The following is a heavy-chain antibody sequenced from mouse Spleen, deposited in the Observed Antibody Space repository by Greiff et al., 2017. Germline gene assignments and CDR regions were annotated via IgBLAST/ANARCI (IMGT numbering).Heavy chain of an antibody. D-gene: IGHD1-2*01. CDR3: ARSYGYGSGFAY. Sequence: VQLQQSGPELVKPGASVKIPCKASGYTFTDYSMDWVKQSHGKSLEWIGDINPNNGGTIYNQKFKGKATLTVDKSSSTAYMELRSLTSEDTAVYYCARSYGYGSGFAYWGQGTLVTVSA. V-gene: IGHV1-18*01. CDR1: GYTFTDYS. CDR2: INPNNGGT. J-gene: IGHJ3*01.